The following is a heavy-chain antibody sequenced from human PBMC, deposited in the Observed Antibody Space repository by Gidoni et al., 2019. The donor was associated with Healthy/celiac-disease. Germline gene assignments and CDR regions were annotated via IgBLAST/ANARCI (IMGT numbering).Heavy chain of an antibody. D-gene: IGHD4-17*01. CDR1: GFTFGDYA. Sequence: EVQLVESGGGLVQPGRSLRLSCRASGFTFGDYAMRWFRQAPGKGLEWVGFIRSKAYGGTTEYAASVKGRFTISRDDSKSSAYLQMNSLKTEDTAVYYCTRDDYGDYFDYWGQGTLVTVSS. V-gene: IGHV3-49*03. CDR2: IRSKAYGGTT. CDR3: TRDDYGDYFDY. J-gene: IGHJ4*02.